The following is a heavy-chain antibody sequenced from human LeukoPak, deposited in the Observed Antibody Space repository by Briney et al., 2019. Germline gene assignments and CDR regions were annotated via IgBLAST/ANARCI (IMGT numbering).Heavy chain of an antibody. Sequence: ASVKVSCKVSGYTLTELSMHWVRQAPGKGLEWMGGFDPEHGETVYAQKFQGRLTMTEDTSTHTAYMELSSLRSDDTAVYYCATDPVGYCNADGCYSVDYWGQGTLVTVSS. D-gene: IGHD2-15*01. CDR3: ATDPVGYCNADGCYSVDY. V-gene: IGHV1-24*01. J-gene: IGHJ4*02. CDR1: GYTLTELS. CDR2: FDPEHGET.